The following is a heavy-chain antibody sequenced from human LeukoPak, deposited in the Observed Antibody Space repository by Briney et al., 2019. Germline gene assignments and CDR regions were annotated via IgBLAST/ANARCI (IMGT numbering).Heavy chain of an antibody. J-gene: IGHJ4*02. Sequence: GASVKVSCKASGYTFTGYYMHWVRQAPGQGLEWMGWINPNSGGTNYAQKFQGWVTMTRDTSISTAYMELSRLRSDDTAVYYCAKDDIVVPAATDYWGQGTLVTVSS. CDR1: GYTFTGYY. CDR3: AKDDIVVPAATDY. CDR2: INPNSGGT. D-gene: IGHD2-2*01. V-gene: IGHV1-2*04.